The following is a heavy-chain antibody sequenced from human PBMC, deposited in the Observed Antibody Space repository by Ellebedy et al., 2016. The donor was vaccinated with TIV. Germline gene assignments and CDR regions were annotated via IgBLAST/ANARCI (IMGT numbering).Heavy chain of an antibody. D-gene: IGHD5/OR15-5a*01. CDR2: LPSDGKNK. J-gene: IGHJ4*02. V-gene: IGHV3-30-3*02. CDR3: SGYGVGSGLDY. Sequence: PGGSLRLSCAASGFTFYRNAMHWVRRAPGKGLEWLAVLPSDGKNKFYADSVKGRFTVSRDNSKATLFVEMTSLRVEDTGVYYCSGYGVGSGLDYWGQGTLVTVSS. CDR1: GFTFYRNA.